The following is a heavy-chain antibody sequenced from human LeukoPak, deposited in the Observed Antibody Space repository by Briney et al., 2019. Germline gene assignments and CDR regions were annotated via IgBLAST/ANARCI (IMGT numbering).Heavy chain of an antibody. Sequence: AASVKVSCKASGGTFSSYAISWVRQAPGQGLEWMGGIIPIFGTANYAQKFQGRVMITTDESTSTAYMELSSLRSEDTAVYYCARSRGVDILTGYYLFDPWGQGTLVTVSS. CDR1: GGTFSSYA. V-gene: IGHV1-69*05. CDR3: ARSRGVDILTGYYLFDP. D-gene: IGHD3-9*01. CDR2: IIPIFGTA. J-gene: IGHJ5*02.